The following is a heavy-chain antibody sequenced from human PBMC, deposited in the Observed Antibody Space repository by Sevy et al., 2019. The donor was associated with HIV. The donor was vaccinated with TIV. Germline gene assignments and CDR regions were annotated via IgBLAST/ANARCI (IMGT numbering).Heavy chain of an antibody. CDR1: GFTFSSYS. D-gene: IGHD4-17*01. CDR2: ISSSSSYI. J-gene: IGHJ5*02. Sequence: GESLKISCAASGFTFSSYSMNWVRQAPGKGLEWVSSISSSSSYIYYADSVKGRFTISRDNAKNSLYLQMNSLRAEDTAVYYCARGGNDYGGNSDWFDPWGQGTLVTVSS. V-gene: IGHV3-21*01. CDR3: ARGGNDYGGNSDWFDP.